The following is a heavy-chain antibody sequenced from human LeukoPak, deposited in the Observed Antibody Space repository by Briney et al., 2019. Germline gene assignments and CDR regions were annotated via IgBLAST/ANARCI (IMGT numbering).Heavy chain of an antibody. J-gene: IGHJ5*02. D-gene: IGHD3-10*01. CDR2: INSDGSST. V-gene: IGHV3-74*01. CDR1: GFTFSSYW. Sequence: PGGSLRLSCAASGFTFSSYWMHWVRQAPGKGLVWVSRINSDGSSTSYADSVKGRFTVSRDNSKNTLYLQMNSLRAEDTAVYYCAKPRGYPRGWFDPWGQGTLVTVSS. CDR3: AKPRGYPRGWFDP.